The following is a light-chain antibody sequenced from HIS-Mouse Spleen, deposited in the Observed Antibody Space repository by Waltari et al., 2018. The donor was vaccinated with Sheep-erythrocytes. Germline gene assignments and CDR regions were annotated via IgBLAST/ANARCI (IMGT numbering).Light chain of an antibody. Sequence: QSALTQPASVSGSPGQSITISCTGTSSDVGSYNLVSCYQQHPGKAPKLMIYEGIKRPSGVSNRFSGSKSGNTASLTISGLQAEDEADYYCCSYAGSSTPWVFGGGTKLTVL. CDR2: EGI. V-gene: IGLV2-23*01. CDR3: CSYAGSSTPWV. J-gene: IGLJ3*02. CDR1: SSDVGSYNL.